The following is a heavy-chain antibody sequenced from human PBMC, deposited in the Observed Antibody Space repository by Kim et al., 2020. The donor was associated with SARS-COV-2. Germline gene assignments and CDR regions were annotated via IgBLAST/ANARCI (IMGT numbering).Heavy chain of an antibody. CDR3: AKDRYSSSWYYYYGMDV. V-gene: IGHV3-23*01. J-gene: IGHJ6*02. Sequence: GGSLRLSCAASGFTFSDYAMSWVRLAPGKGLEWVSAIGGDGGTIYYADSVKGRFTISRDNSQNTLFVQMNSLIAEDTAVYYCAKDRYSSSWYYYYGMDVWGQGTPVTVSS. CDR1: GFTFSDYA. CDR2: IGGDGGTI. D-gene: IGHD6-13*01.